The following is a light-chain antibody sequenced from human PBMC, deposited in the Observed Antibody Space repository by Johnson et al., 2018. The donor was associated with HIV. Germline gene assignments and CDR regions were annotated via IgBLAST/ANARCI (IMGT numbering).Light chain of an antibody. J-gene: IGLJ1*01. V-gene: IGLV1-51*02. CDR2: ENN. CDR1: SSNIGNNY. Sequence: SLLTQPPSVSAAPGQKVTISCSGSSSNIGNNYVSWYQQFPGTAPKLLIYENNKRPSGISDRFSGSKSGTSASLAISGLQSEDEAEYYCGAWDDSLNGPVFGTGTKVTVL. CDR3: GAWDDSLNGPV.